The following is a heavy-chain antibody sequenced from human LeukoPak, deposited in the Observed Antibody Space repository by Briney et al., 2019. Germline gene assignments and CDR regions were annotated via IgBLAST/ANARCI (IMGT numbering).Heavy chain of an antibody. CDR1: GDSVSGSPAV. V-gene: IGHV6-1*01. CDR2: AYYRSKWFI. J-gene: IGHJ4*02. CDR3: ARGAVRGGTNFDY. Sequence: SQTLPLTCAISGDSVSGSPAVWNWIRQSPSRGLEWLRRAYYRSKWFIDYALSVKGRITITPDTSKNQFSLQLSSVTAEGTAVYYCARGAVRGGTNFDYWGQGTLVTVSS. D-gene: IGHD3-10*01.